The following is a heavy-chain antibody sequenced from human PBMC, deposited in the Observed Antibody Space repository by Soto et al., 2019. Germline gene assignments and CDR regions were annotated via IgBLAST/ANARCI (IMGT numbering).Heavy chain of an antibody. J-gene: IGHJ5*02. CDR1: GFTFSSYA. Sequence: GGSLRLSCAASGFTFSSYAMSWVRQAPGKGLEWVPAISGSGGSTYYADSVKGRFTISRDNSKNTLYLQMNSLRAEDTAVYYCAKLESGIAVAGMVDPWGQGTLVTVSS. V-gene: IGHV3-23*01. CDR2: ISGSGGST. CDR3: AKLESGIAVAGMVDP. D-gene: IGHD6-19*01.